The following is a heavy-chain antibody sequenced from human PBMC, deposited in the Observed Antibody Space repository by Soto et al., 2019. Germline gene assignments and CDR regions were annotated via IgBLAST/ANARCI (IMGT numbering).Heavy chain of an antibody. CDR2: IYHSGST. CDR1: GGSISSGGYS. D-gene: IGHD6-13*01. J-gene: IGHJ4*02. V-gene: IGHV4-30-2*01. Sequence: PSETLSLTCAVSGGSISSGGYSWSWIRQPPGKGLEWIGYIYHSGSTYYNPSLKSRVTISVDRSKNQFSLKLSSVTAADTAVYYCARFSWYVPFDYWGQGTPVTVSS. CDR3: ARFSWYVPFDY.